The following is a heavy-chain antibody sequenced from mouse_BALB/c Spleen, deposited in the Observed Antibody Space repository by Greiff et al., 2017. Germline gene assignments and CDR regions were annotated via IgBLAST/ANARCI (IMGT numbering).Heavy chain of an antibody. V-gene: IGHV1S34*01. CDR2: ISCYNGAT. CDR3: ASNDYVPFAY. J-gene: IGHJ3*01. Sequence: LVRPGASVKISCKASGYSFTGYYMHWVKQSHGKSLEWIGYISCYNGATSYNQKFKGKATFTVDTSSSTAYMQFNSLTSEDSAVYYCASNDYVPFAYWGQGTLVTVSA. CDR1: GYSFTGYY. D-gene: IGHD2-4*01.